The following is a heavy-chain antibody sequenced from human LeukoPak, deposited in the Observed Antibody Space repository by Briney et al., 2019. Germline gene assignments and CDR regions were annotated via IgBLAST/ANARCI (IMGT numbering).Heavy chain of an antibody. CDR2: IIPLFGTA. V-gene: IGHV1-69*01. D-gene: IGHD3-9*01. CDR3: ARLPDYDILTGYSTGY. J-gene: IGHJ4*02. CDR1: GGTFSSYA. Sequence: GASVKVSCKASGGTFSSYAISWVRQAPGQGLEWMGGIIPLFGTANYAQKFQGRVTITADESTSTAYMELSSLRSEDTAVYYCARLPDYDILTGYSTGYWGQGTLVTVSS.